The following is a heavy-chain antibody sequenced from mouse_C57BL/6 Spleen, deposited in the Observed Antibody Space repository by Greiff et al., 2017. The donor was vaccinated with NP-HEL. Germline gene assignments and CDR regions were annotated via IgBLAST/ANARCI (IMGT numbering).Heavy chain of an antibody. V-gene: IGHV2-2*01. J-gene: IGHJ4*01. CDR3: ARRGVYDYDNYAMDY. CDR1: GFSLTSYG. CDR2: IWSGGST. D-gene: IGHD2-4*01. Sequence: QVQLKESGPGLVQPSQSLSITCTVSGFSLTSYGVHWVRQSPGKGLEWLGVIWSGGSTDYNAAFISRLSISKDNSKSQVFFKMNSLQADDTAIYYCARRGVYDYDNYAMDYWGQGTSVTVSS.